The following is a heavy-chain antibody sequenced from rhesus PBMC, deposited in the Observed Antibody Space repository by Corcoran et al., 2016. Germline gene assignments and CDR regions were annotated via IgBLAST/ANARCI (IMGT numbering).Heavy chain of an antibody. D-gene: IGHD6-43*01. V-gene: IGHV4S10*01. Sequence: QVQLQESGPGVVKPSETLSLTCAVSGGSIRNSYWFTWFRQPPGKGLEWIGYISGSGTNTNYNPSLKNRVTISIDTSKNQFSLKMSSVTAADTAVYYCAKYSSSLNWYFDLWGPGTPITISS. CDR1: GGSIRNSYW. J-gene: IGHJ2*01. CDR3: AKYSSSLNWYFDL. CDR2: ISGSGTNT.